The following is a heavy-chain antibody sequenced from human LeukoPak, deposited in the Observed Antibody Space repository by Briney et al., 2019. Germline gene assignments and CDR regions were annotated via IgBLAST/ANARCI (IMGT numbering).Heavy chain of an antibody. CDR3: ARAGSYTGIVGATKSPFDY. V-gene: IGHV3-7*01. J-gene: IGHJ4*02. Sequence: QPGGSLRLSCAASGFTFSSYSMNWVRQAPGKGLEWVANIKQDGSEKYYVDSVKGRFTISRDNAKNSLYLQMNSLRAEDTAVYYCARAGSYTGIVGATKSPFDYWGQGTLVTVSS. CDR1: GFTFSSYS. D-gene: IGHD1-26*01. CDR2: IKQDGSEK.